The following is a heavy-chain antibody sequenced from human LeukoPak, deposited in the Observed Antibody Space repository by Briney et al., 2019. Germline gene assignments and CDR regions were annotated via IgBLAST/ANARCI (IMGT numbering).Heavy chain of an antibody. V-gene: IGHV3-23*01. CDR1: GFTFSSYA. D-gene: IGHD3-22*01. J-gene: IGHJ4*02. Sequence: PGGSLRLSCAASGFTFSSYAMSWVRQAPGKGLEWVSAISGSGGSTYYADSVKGRFTISRDNSKNTLYLQMNSLRAEDTAVYYCAKAYYYDSSGYPTDIDYWGQGTLVTVSS. CDR2: ISGSGGST. CDR3: AKAYYYDSSGYPTDIDY.